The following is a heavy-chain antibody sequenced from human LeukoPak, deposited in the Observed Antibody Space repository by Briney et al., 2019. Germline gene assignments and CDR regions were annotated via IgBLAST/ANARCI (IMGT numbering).Heavy chain of an antibody. J-gene: IGHJ4*02. CDR2: ISSSSSYI. V-gene: IGHV3-21*01. CDR1: GFTFSSYS. Sequence: GGSLRLSCAASGFTFSSYSMNWVRQAPVKGLEWVSSISSSSSYIYYADSVKGRFTISRDNAKNSLYLQMNSLRAEDTAVYYCARDRQWLTPADYWGQGTLVTVSS. D-gene: IGHD6-19*01. CDR3: ARDRQWLTPADY.